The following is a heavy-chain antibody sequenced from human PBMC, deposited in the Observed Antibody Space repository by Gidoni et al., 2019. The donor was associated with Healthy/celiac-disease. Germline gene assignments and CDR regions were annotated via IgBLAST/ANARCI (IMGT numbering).Heavy chain of an antibody. D-gene: IGHD3-22*01. CDR2: ISTSGST. CDR1: GGSISSYY. J-gene: IGHJ4*02. Sequence: QVQLQASGPGLVTPSETLSLTCTVSGGSISSYYWSWIRQPAGKGLEWIGRISTSGSTNYNPSLKSRVTMSVDTSKNQFSLKLSSVTAADTAVYYCARVGPYYDSSGYPTYYFDYWGQGTLVTVSS. V-gene: IGHV4-4*07. CDR3: ARVGPYYDSSGYPTYYFDY.